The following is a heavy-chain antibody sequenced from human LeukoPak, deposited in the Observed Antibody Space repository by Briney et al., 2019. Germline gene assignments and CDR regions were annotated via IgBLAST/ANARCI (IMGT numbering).Heavy chain of an antibody. Sequence: GGSLRLSCAASGFTFSSYNMNWVRQAPGKGLEWVSSISSSSSYIYYADSVKGRFTISRDNAKNSLYLQMNSLRAEDTAVYYCARVGDYGSGFDFWGQGTLVTVSS. J-gene: IGHJ4*02. CDR2: ISSSSSYI. V-gene: IGHV3-21*01. CDR3: ARVGDYGSGFDF. D-gene: IGHD3-10*01. CDR1: GFTFSSYN.